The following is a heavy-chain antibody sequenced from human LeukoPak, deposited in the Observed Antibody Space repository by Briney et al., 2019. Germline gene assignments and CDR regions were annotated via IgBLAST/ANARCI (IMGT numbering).Heavy chain of an antibody. CDR2: IYYSGTT. CDR3: ASLQNIVGATPLPDC. J-gene: IGHJ4*02. D-gene: IGHD1-26*01. CDR1: GGSISSSIYY. Sequence: SETLSLTCTVSGGSISSSIYYWAWIRQPPGKGLEWIGTIYYSGTTYYNPSLKSRVTISVDTSKNQFSLKLTSVTAADTAVYYCASLQNIVGATPLPDCWGQGTLVTVSS. V-gene: IGHV4-39*07.